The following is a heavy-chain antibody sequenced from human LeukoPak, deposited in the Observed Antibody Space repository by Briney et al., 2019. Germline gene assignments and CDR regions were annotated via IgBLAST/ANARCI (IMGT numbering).Heavy chain of an antibody. V-gene: IGHV1-46*01. CDR1: GYTFTSYY. Sequence: ASVKVSCKASGYTFTSYYMNWVRQAPGQGLEWMGIINPTGGSTSYAQKFQGRVTITADKSTSTAYMELSSLRSGDTAVYYCARARLGYHYYYYYMDVWGKGTTVTVSS. CDR3: ARARLGYHYYYYYMDV. D-gene: IGHD4-17*01. CDR2: INPTGGST. J-gene: IGHJ6*03.